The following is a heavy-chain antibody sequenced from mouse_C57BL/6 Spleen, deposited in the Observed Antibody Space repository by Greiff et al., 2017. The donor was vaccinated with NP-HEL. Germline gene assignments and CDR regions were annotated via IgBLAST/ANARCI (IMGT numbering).Heavy chain of an antibody. V-gene: IGHV14-3*01. D-gene: IGHD2-5*01. J-gene: IGHJ4*01. CDR2: IDPANGNT. CDR3: AKGSNYLYYAMDY. Sequence: EVQLVESVAELVRPGASVKLSCTASGFTIKNTYMHWVKQRPEQGLEWIGWIDPANGNTKYAPKFQGKATITADTSSNTAYLQLSSLTSEDTAIYYCAKGSNYLYYAMDYWGQGTSVTVSS. CDR1: GFTIKNTY.